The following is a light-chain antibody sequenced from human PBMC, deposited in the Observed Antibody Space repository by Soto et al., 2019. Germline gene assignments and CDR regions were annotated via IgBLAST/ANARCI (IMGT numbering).Light chain of an antibody. CDR3: QQYNNWPWT. CDR1: QRVSSD. J-gene: IGKJ1*01. V-gene: IGKV3-15*01. Sequence: EIVMTQSPATLSVPPGERATLSCRASQRVSSDVAWYQQKPGQAPRLLIYGASTRATGIPARFSGSGSGTEFTLTINSLQSEDFALYYCQQYNNWPWTFGQGTKVDIK. CDR2: GAS.